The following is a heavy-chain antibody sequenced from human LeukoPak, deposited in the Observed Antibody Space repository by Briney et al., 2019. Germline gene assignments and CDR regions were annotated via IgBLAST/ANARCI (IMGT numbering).Heavy chain of an antibody. Sequence: GGSLRLSCAASGFTVSLYYMTWVRQAPGKGLEWVSVIYSGGPTYYADSVKGRFTISRDNSKNTVYLQMNSLRGEDTAVYFCARGWVVATGGFDMWGQGTMVTVSS. CDR3: ARGWVVATGGFDM. CDR1: GFTVSLYY. CDR2: IYSGGPT. D-gene: IGHD2-8*02. V-gene: IGHV3-53*01. J-gene: IGHJ3*02.